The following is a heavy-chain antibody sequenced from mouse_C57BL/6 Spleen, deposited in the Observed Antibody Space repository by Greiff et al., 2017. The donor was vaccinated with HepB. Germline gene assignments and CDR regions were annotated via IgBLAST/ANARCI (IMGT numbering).Heavy chain of an antibody. CDR1: GFTFSDYY. J-gene: IGHJ4*01. D-gene: IGHD2-3*01. V-gene: IGHV5-16*01. CDR3: ARAGDGYLYYAMDY. Sequence: EVKLVESEGGLVQPGSSMKLSCTASGFTFSDYYMAWVRQVPEKGLEWVANINYDGSSTYYLDSLKSRFIISRDNAKNILYLQMSSLKSEDTATYYCARAGDGYLYYAMDYWGQGTSVTVSS. CDR2: INYDGSST.